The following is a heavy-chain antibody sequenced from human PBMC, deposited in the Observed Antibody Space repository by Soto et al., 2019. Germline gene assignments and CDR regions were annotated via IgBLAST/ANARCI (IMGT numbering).Heavy chain of an antibody. CDR3: AKDSRYCTNGVCFLADP. J-gene: IGHJ5*02. Sequence: EVQLLESGGGLVQPGGSLRLSCAASGFTFSSYAMSWVRQAPGKGLEWGSAISGSGGSTYYADSVKGRFTISRDNSKKTLYLQMNSLRAEDTAVYYCAKDSRYCTNGVCFLADPWGQGTLVTVSS. D-gene: IGHD2-8*01. CDR2: ISGSGGST. CDR1: GFTFSSYA. V-gene: IGHV3-23*01.